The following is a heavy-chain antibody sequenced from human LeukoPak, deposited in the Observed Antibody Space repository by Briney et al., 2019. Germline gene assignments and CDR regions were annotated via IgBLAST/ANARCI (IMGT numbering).Heavy chain of an antibody. J-gene: IGHJ4*02. D-gene: IGHD3-10*01. Sequence: GGPVKVSCKASGYTFTSYGISWVRQAPGQGLEWMGWISAYNGNTNYAQKLQGRVTMTTDTSTSTAYMELRSLRSDDTAVYYCARGDYYGSGTYYKKTVDYWGQGTLVTVSS. CDR3: ARGDYYGSGTYYKKTVDY. CDR2: ISAYNGNT. CDR1: GYTFTSYG. V-gene: IGHV1-18*01.